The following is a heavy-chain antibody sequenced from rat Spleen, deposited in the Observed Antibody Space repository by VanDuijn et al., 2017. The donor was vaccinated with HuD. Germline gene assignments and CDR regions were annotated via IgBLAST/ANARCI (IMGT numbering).Heavy chain of an antibody. D-gene: IGHD4-3*01. CDR1: GLSFSNYN. J-gene: IGHJ2*01. CDR2: ISYDGSST. CDR3: SKWGDSGYFDY. Sequence: EVQLVESGGGVVQSGRSMKLSCAASGLSFSNYNMAWVRQAPKKGLEWVATISYDGSSTYYRDSVKGRFTISRDNAKSTLYLQMDSLRSEDTATYYCSKWGDSGYFDYWGQGVMVTVSS. V-gene: IGHV5-7*01.